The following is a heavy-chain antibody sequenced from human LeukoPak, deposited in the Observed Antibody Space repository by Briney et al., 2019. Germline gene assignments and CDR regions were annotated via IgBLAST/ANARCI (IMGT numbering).Heavy chain of an antibody. V-gene: IGHV3-48*03. D-gene: IGHD2-15*01. J-gene: IGHJ4*02. CDR2: ISTKGSTI. Sequence: SLRLSCAASGFTFSSYAMHWVRQAPGKGLECFSYISTKGSTIYHADSVKGRFTISRDNAKNSLYLQMNSLRAEDKAVYYCARGEYCSGGSCPPFSYWGQGTLVTVSS. CDR3: ARGEYCSGGSCPPFSY. CDR1: GFTFSSYA.